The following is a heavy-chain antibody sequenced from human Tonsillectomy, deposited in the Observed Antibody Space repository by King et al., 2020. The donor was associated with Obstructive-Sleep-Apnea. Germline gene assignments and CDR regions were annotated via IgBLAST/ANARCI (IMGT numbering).Heavy chain of an antibody. Sequence: DVQLVESGGGLVQPGGSLRLSCAASGFTFSSHWMSWVRQAPGRGLEWLANIKKDGSEQYYVDSVKGRFTISRDNAKNSLSLQMNSLRDDDTAVYYCASAEVGRSGVKGTDFWGKGTLVTVSS. CDR2: IKKDGSEQ. J-gene: IGHJ4*02. D-gene: IGHD2-2*01. V-gene: IGHV3-7*01. CDR1: GFTFSSHW. CDR3: ASAEVGRSGVKGTDF.